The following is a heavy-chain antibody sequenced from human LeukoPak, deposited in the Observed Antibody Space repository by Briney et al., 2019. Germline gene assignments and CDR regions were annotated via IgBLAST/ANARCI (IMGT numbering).Heavy chain of an antibody. Sequence: SETLSLTCTVSGGSISSGSYYWSWIRQPAGKGLEWTGRIYTSGSTNYNPSLKSRVTISVDTSKNQFSLKLSSVTAADTAVYYCARESRYYFDYWGQGTLVTVSS. J-gene: IGHJ4*02. CDR3: ARESRYYFDY. CDR1: GGSISSGSYY. D-gene: IGHD6-13*01. CDR2: IYTSGST. V-gene: IGHV4-61*02.